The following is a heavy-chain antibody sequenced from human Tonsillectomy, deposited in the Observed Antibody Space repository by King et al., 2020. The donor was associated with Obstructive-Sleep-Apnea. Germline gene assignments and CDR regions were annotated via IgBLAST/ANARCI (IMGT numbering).Heavy chain of an antibody. Sequence: VQLVESGGGLVQPGRSLRLSCTASGFTFGDYAMTWFRQAPGKGLEWVGFIRSKLYGGTTEYAASVKGRFTISRDDSKSIAYLQLNSLKTEDTAVYYCTRDREVLEYLLSHFDYWGQGTLVTVSS. CDR2: IRSKLYGGTT. J-gene: IGHJ4*02. D-gene: IGHD3-3*01. CDR3: TRDREVLEYLLSHFDY. CDR1: GFTFGDYA. V-gene: IGHV3-49*03.